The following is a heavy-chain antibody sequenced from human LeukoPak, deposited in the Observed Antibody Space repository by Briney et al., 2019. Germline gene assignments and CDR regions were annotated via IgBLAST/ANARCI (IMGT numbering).Heavy chain of an antibody. CDR3: ARDRGYSSSWWPVFDY. V-gene: IGHV1-3*01. D-gene: IGHD6-13*01. CDR1: GYTFTSYA. Sequence: ASVKVSCKASGYTFTSYATHWVRQAPGQRLEWMGWINAGNGNTKYSQKFQGRVTITRDTSASTAYMELSSLRSEDTAVYYCARDRGYSSSWWPVFDYWGQGTLVTVSS. J-gene: IGHJ4*02. CDR2: INAGNGNT.